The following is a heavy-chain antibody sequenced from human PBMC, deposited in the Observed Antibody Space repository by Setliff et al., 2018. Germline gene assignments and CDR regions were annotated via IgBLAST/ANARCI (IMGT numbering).Heavy chain of an antibody. Sequence: PSETLSLTCTVSGGSLSSFYWSWIRQSPGRGLDWIGYIDHSGGTSYNPSLRGRVTISVDTSTNQFSLRLNSVTPADTAVYFCARGITYYYHMDLWGTGTTVTVSS. V-gene: IGHV4-59*01. CDR1: GGSLSSFY. D-gene: IGHD3-10*01. CDR3: ARGITYYYHMDL. CDR2: IDHSGGT. J-gene: IGHJ6*03.